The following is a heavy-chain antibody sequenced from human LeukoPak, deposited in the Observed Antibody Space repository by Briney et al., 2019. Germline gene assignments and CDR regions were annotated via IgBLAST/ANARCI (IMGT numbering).Heavy chain of an antibody. Sequence: PGGSLRLSCAASGFTFSNYAMHWVRQAPGKGLEYVSAIGSSGGDVDYGNSVKGRFTISRDNSKNTLYLQMGSLRAEDMAIYYCVKRTGDQGYGYWGQGTLVTVSS. J-gene: IGHJ4*02. CDR1: GFTFSNYA. V-gene: IGHV3-64*01. D-gene: IGHD7-27*01. CDR2: IGSSGGDV. CDR3: VKRTGDQGYGY.